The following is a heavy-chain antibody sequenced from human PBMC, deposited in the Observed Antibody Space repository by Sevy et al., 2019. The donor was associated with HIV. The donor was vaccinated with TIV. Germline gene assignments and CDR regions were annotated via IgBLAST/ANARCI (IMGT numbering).Heavy chain of an antibody. D-gene: IGHD6-19*01. Sequence: GGSLRLSCAASRFTFSSYGMHWVRQAPGEGLEWVAVIWYDGTNKEYADSVKGRFTISRDNSKNTLYLQMSSLRADDTAVYYCARERLAVAGIGYYFDYWGQGTLVTVSS. CDR1: RFTFSSYG. CDR3: ARERLAVAGIGYYFDY. CDR2: IWYDGTNK. V-gene: IGHV3-33*01. J-gene: IGHJ4*02.